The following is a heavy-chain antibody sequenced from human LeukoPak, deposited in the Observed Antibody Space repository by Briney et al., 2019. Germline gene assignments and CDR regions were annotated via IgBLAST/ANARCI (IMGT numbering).Heavy chain of an antibody. J-gene: IGHJ4*01. CDR1: GFTLRTYA. V-gene: IGHV3-23*01. Sequence: GSLRLSCVASGFTLRTYAMSWVRQAPGKGLEWVSAISGSAGFTYYADAVRGRFTVSRDISTNTVFLQMDSLRAGDTAVYYCAKEYSGYDIDCWGQGTLVTVSS. CDR2: ISGSAGFT. D-gene: IGHD5-12*01. CDR3: AKEYSGYDIDC.